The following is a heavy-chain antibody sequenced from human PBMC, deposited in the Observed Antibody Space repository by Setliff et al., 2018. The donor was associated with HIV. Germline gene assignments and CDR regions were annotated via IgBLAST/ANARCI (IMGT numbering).Heavy chain of an antibody. Sequence: VKVSCKASGGTFSSYAISWVRQAPGQGLEWMGIINPSGGSTSYAQKFQGRVTMTRDTSTSTVYMERSRLRSDDTAVYYCARDYYDSSGYIFFPGLPDYWGQGTLVTVSS. CDR2: INPSGGST. CDR3: ARDYYDSSGYIFFPGLPDY. V-gene: IGHV1-46*01. D-gene: IGHD3-22*01. J-gene: IGHJ4*02. CDR1: GGTFSSYA.